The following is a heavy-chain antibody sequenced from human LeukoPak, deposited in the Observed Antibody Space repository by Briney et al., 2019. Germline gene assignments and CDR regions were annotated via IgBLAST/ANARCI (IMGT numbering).Heavy chain of an antibody. CDR2: INHSGST. V-gene: IGHV4-39*07. Sequence: PSETLSLTCTVSGGSISSGSYYWSWIRQPPGKGLEWIGEINHSGSTNYNPSLKSRVTISVDTSKNQFSLKLSSVTAADTAVYYCARGRLLGLYRGVYFDYWGQGTLVTVSS. CDR1: GGSISSGSYY. CDR3: ARGRLLGLYRGVYFDY. J-gene: IGHJ4*02. D-gene: IGHD1-26*01.